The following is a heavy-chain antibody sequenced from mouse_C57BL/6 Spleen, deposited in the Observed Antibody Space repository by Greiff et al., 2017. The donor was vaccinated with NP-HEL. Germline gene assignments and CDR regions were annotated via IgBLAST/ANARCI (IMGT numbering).Heavy chain of an antibody. CDR2: IYPGDGDT. J-gene: IGHJ1*03. D-gene: IGHD1-1*01. Sequence: VQLQQSGAELVKPGASVKISCKASGYAFSSYWMNWVKQRPGKGLEWIGQIYPGDGDTNYNGKFKGKATLTADKSSSTAYMQLSSLTSEDSAVYFCARWDFGSRDWSFDVWGTGTTLTVSS. CDR1: GYAFSSYW. V-gene: IGHV1-80*01. CDR3: ARWDFGSRDWSFDV.